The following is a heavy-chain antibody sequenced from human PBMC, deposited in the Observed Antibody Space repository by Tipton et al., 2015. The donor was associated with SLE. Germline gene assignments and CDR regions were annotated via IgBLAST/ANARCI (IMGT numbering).Heavy chain of an antibody. Sequence: LRLSCTVSGVSIAGSAYHWSWLRQPPGKGLEWIGTTHYSGDTSYNPSLMGRATMSVDPSNNQFSLKLSSLTAADTAVYYCARGFYYDVWTFYHNEKTPKTYYFDYWGQGSLVTVSS. D-gene: IGHD3-9*01. J-gene: IGHJ4*02. V-gene: IGHV4-39*07. CDR3: ARGFYYDVWTFYHNEKTPKTYYFDY. CDR2: THYSGDT. CDR1: GVSIAGSAYH.